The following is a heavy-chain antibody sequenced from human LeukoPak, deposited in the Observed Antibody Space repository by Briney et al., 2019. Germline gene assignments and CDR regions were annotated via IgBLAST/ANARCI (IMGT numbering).Heavy chain of an antibody. CDR1: GFTFSSYA. J-gene: IGHJ4*02. CDR2: FGGSDGST. CDR3: AKHCIGGTCFDY. Sequence: GGSLRLSCAASGFTFSSYAMGWVRQAPGKGLEWVSVFGGSDGSTYYADSVKGRFTVSRDISKNTLHLQMNSLRAEDTAVYYCAKHCIGGTCFDYWGQGTLVTVSS. V-gene: IGHV3-23*01. D-gene: IGHD2-15*01.